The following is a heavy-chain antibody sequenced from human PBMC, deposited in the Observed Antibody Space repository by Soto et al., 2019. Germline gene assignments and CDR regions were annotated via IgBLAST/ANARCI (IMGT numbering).Heavy chain of an antibody. V-gene: IGHV5-51*01. Sequence: GESLKISCKGSGYSFTSYWIGWVRQMPGKGLEWMGIIYPGDSDTRYSPSFQGQVTISADESISTAYLQWSSLKASDTAMYYCARGGVPYESSGYVSFDPWGQGTLVTVSS. J-gene: IGHJ5*02. CDR1: GYSFTSYW. CDR3: ARGGVPYESSGYVSFDP. CDR2: IYPGDSDT. D-gene: IGHD3-22*01.